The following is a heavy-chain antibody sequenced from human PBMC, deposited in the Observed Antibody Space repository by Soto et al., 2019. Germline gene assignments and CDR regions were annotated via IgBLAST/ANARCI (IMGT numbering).Heavy chain of an antibody. J-gene: IGHJ6*02. Sequence: SETLSLTCTVSGGSISSSSYYWGWIRQPPGKGLEWIGSIYYSGSTYYNPSLKSRVTISVDTSKNQFSLKLSSVTAADTAVYFFAREGVSSSGYNYYVMDFWGQGTTVTVSS. CDR2: IYYSGST. CDR3: AREGVSSSGYNYYVMDF. V-gene: IGHV4-39*07. D-gene: IGHD6-25*01. CDR1: GGSISSSSYY.